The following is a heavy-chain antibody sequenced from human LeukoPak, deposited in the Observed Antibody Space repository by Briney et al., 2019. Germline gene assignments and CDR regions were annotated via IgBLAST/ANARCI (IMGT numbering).Heavy chain of an antibody. CDR3: ARDFGSRWSGYLNNWFDP. J-gene: IGHJ5*02. D-gene: IGHD3-3*01. CDR2: IWYDGSNK. Sequence: PGGSLRLSCAASGFTFSSYGMHWVRQAPGKGLEWVAVIWYDGSNKYYADSVKGRFTTSRDNSKNTLYLQMNSLRAEDTAVYYCARDFGSRWSGYLNNWFDPWGQGTLVTVSS. V-gene: IGHV3-33*01. CDR1: GFTFSSYG.